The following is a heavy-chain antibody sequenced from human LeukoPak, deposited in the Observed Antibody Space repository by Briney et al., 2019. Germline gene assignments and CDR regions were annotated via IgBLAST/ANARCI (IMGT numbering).Heavy chain of an antibody. CDR3: ASILPDRYCSGGRCHYDFDI. CDR2: IYYSGST. V-gene: IGHV4-59*08. Sequence: PSETLSLTCTVSGGSISSYYWSWIRQPPGKGLEWIGYIYYSGSTNYNPSLKSRVTISVDTSKNQFSLKLSSVTAADTAVYYCASILPDRYCSGGRCHYDFDIWGLGTMVTVSS. J-gene: IGHJ3*02. CDR1: GGSISSYY. D-gene: IGHD2-15*01.